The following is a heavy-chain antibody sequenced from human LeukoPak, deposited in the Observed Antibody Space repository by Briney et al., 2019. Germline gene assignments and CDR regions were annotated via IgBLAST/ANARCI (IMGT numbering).Heavy chain of an antibody. CDR2: IIPIFGTA. V-gene: IGHV1-69*05. CDR3: ARGAPAGDDAFDI. CDR1: GGTFSSYA. J-gene: IGHJ3*02. Sequence: GASVKVSCKASGGTFSSYAISWVRQAPGQGLEWMGGIIPIFGTANYAQKFQGRVTITTDESTSTAYMELSSLRSEDTAVYYCARGAPAGDDAFDIWGQGTMVTVSS. D-gene: IGHD6-13*01.